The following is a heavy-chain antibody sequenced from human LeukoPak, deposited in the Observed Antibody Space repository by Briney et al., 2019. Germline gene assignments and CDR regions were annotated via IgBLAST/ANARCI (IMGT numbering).Heavy chain of an antibody. CDR2: IKQDGSEK. CDR1: GFTFSSYW. V-gene: IGHV3-7*01. D-gene: IGHD6-13*01. CDR3: ARAAIAAAGTAWFDP. Sequence: GGSLSLSCAASGFTFSSYWMSWVRQAPGKGLEWVANIKQDGSEKYYVDSVKGRFTISRDNAKNSLYLQMNSLRAEDTAVYYCARAAIAAAGTAWFDPWGQGTLVTVSS. J-gene: IGHJ5*02.